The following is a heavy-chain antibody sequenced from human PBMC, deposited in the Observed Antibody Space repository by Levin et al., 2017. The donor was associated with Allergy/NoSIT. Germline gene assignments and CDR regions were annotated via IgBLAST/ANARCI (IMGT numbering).Heavy chain of an antibody. Sequence: LSLTCAASGFTFSSYEMNWVRQAPGKGLEWVSYISSSGSTIYYADSVKGRFTISRDNSKNTMYLQMNSLRAEDTAVYFCAKDAIRGSDQPYYFDYWGQGTLVTASS. D-gene: IGHD6-19*01. CDR3: AKDAIRGSDQPYYFDY. V-gene: IGHV3-48*03. CDR1: GFTFSSYE. CDR2: ISSSGSTI. J-gene: IGHJ4*02.